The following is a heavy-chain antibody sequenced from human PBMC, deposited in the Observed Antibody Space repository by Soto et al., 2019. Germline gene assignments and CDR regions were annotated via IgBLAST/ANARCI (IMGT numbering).Heavy chain of an antibody. CDR1: GYTFINYY. CDR3: ARFDYYDRAGHSFDY. Sequence: QVQLVQSGAEVQKPGASVKVSCEASGYTFINYYIHWVRQAPGQGLEWMGIINPTGGSKSYTQKFQARVTMTRDTSTSTVYRELSSLRSVDSAVYYCARFDYYDRAGHSFDYCGQGTLVTVSS. J-gene: IGHJ4*02. CDR2: INPTGGSK. D-gene: IGHD3-22*01. V-gene: IGHV1-46*01.